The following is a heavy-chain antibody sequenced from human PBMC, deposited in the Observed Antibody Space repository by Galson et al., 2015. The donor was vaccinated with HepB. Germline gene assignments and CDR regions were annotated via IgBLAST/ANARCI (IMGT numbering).Heavy chain of an antibody. D-gene: IGHD3-16*02. J-gene: IGHJ4*02. V-gene: IGHV3-23*01. CDR2: ISGSGGST. CDR3: AKEALTFGGVIVTESHFDY. Sequence: SLRLSCAASGLTFSNYAMIWVRQAPGKGLEWVSAISGSGGSTDYADSVKGRFTISRDKSKNTLYLQMNSLRAEDTAVYYCAKEALTFGGVIVTESHFDYWGQGTLVSVSS. CDR1: GLTFSNYA.